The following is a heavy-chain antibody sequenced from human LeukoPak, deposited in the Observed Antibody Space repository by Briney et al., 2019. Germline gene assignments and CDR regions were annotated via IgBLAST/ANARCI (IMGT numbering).Heavy chain of an antibody. V-gene: IGHV3-74*01. CDR2: INSDGSST. CDR3: ARQYTGSYLFFDY. CDR1: GFTFSSYW. J-gene: IGHJ4*02. D-gene: IGHD1-26*01. Sequence: GGSLRLSCAASGFTFSSYWMHWVRQAPGKGLVWVSRINSDGSSTSYVDSVKGRFTISRDNAKNALYLEMTSLRAEDTAVYYCARQYTGSYLFFDYWGQGTQVTVSS.